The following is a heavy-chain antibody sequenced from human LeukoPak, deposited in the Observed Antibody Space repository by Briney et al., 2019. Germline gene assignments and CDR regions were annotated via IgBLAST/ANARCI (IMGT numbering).Heavy chain of an antibody. J-gene: IGHJ4*02. CDR1: GGSFSGYY. V-gene: IGHV4-31*11. CDR2: IYYSGST. D-gene: IGHD4-17*01. Sequence: SETLSLTCAVYGGSFSGYYWSWIRQHPGKGLEWIGYIYYSGSTYYNPSLKSRATISVDTSKNQFSLKLSSVTAADTAVYYCARAGSTVTTLDYWGQGTLVTVSS. CDR3: ARAGSTVTTLDY.